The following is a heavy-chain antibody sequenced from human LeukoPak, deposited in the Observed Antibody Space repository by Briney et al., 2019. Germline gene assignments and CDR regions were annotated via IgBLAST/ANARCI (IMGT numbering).Heavy chain of an antibody. CDR3: ARTGTGGVFDY. D-gene: IGHD1-1*01. CDR2: IYSSGRT. CDR1: GGSISSYS. J-gene: IGHJ4*02. Sequence: SETLSLTCTVSGGSISSYSWSWIRQPPGKGLEWIGYIYSSGRTNHNPSLKSRVTISVSTSRNQFSLKLSSVTAADTAVYYCARTGTGGVFDYWGQGALVTVSS. V-gene: IGHV4-59*08.